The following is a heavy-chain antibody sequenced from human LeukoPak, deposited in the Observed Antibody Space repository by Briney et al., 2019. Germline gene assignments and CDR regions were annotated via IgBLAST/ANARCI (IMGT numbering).Heavy chain of an antibody. CDR1: GFTFDDYA. Sequence: PGGSLRLSCAASGFTFDDYALHWVRQAPGKGLEWVSVISWNSGSIGYADSVKGRFTISRDNAKNSLYLQMNSLRAEDMALYYCAKGGSSSWYPRSLDYWGQGTLVTVSS. D-gene: IGHD6-13*01. CDR2: ISWNSGSI. CDR3: AKGGSSSWYPRSLDY. J-gene: IGHJ4*02. V-gene: IGHV3-9*03.